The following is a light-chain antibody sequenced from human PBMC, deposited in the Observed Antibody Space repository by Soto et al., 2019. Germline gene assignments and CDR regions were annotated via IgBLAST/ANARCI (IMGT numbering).Light chain of an antibody. CDR2: EVT. J-gene: IGLJ3*02. CDR1: SSDIGNYNY. Sequence: QSALTQPASVSGSPGQSITISCTGASSDIGNYNYVSWFQQHPGKAPKLLIYEVTTRPSGVPNRFSGSKSGTTASLTISGLQAEDEADYYCCSYAGSYTWVFGGGTQLTVL. CDR3: CSYAGSYTWV. V-gene: IGLV2-14*01.